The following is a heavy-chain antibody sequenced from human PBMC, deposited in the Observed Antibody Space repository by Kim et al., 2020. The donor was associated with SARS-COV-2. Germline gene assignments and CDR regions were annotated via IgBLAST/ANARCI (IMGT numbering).Heavy chain of an antibody. CDR2: INPNSGGT. Sequence: ASVKVSCKASGYTFTGYYMHWVRQAPGQGLEWMGRINPNSGGTNYAQKFQGRVTMTRDTSISTAYMELSRLRSDDTAVYYCARDGVRLHGWAYGWGSYYLNYWGQGTLVTVSS. V-gene: IGHV1-2*06. D-gene: IGHD3-10*01. CDR3: ARDGVRLHGWAYGWGSYYLNY. CDR1: GYTFTGYY. J-gene: IGHJ4*02.